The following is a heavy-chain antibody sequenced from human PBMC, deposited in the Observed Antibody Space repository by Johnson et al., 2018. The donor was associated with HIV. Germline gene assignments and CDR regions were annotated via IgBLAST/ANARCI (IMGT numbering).Heavy chain of an antibody. D-gene: IGHD6-13*01. V-gene: IGHV3-20*04. J-gene: IGHJ3*02. Sequence: VQLVESGGGLVKPGGSLKLSCEASGFTFDDYGMSWVRQAPGKGLEWVSGINWNGGSTGYADSVKGRFTISRDNAKNSLYLQMNSLRAEDTALYYCARDWAAVGRVGGMDAFDIWGQGTMVTVSS. CDR1: GFTFDDYG. CDR2: INWNGGST. CDR3: ARDWAAVGRVGGMDAFDI.